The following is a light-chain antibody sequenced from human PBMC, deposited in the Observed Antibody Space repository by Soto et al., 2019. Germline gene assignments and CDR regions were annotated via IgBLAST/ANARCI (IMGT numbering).Light chain of an antibody. V-gene: IGKV3-11*01. J-gene: IGKJ4*02. CDR3: QQRTNWPRT. Sequence: MVLTLDPSARCASSRERATLSCRASQSVSSNLAWYQQKPGQAPRLLIYDASNRATGIPARFSGSGSGTDFTLTISSLEPEDFAVYYCQQRTNWPRTFGGGTKVDIK. CDR2: DAS. CDR1: QSVSSN.